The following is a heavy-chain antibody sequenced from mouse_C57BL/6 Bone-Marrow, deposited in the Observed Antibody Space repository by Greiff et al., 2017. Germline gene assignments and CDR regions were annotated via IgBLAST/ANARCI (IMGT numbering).Heavy chain of an antibody. CDR2: ISDGGSYT. J-gene: IGHJ2*01. Sequence: EVKLVESGGGLVKPGGSLKLSCAASGFTFSSYAMSWVRQTPEKRLEWVATISDGGSYTYYPDNVKGRFTISRDNAKNNLYLQMSHLKSEDTAMYYCARDDNWGDYWGQGTTLTVSS. V-gene: IGHV5-4*01. CDR1: GFTFSSYA. CDR3: ARDDNWGDY. D-gene: IGHD4-1*02.